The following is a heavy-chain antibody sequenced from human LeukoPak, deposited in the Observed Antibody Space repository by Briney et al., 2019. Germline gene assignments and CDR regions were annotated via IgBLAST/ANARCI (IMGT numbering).Heavy chain of an antibody. D-gene: IGHD4-17*01. V-gene: IGHV1-2*02. Sequence: ASVKVSCKASGYTFTSYDINCVRQATGQRLEWMGRINPNSGGTNYAQKFQGRVTMTRDTSISTAYMELSRLRSDDTAVYYCASYGDYGDYWGQGTLVTVSS. CDR2: INPNSGGT. CDR3: ASYGDYGDY. CDR1: GYTFTSYD. J-gene: IGHJ4*02.